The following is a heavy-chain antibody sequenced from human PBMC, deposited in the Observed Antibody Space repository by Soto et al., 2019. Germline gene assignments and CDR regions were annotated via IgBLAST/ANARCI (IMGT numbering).Heavy chain of an antibody. J-gene: IGHJ6*02. Sequence: QVQLVESGGGVVQPGRSLRLSCAASGFTFSSYGMHWVRQAPGKGLEWVAVIWYDGSNKYYADSVKGRFTISRDNSKNTLYLQMNSLRAEDTAVYYCARDDNPRYSSSSWVMTRYYYYGMDVWGQGTTVTVSS. CDR1: GFTFSSYG. D-gene: IGHD6-6*01. CDR3: ARDDNPRYSSSSWVMTRYYYYGMDV. CDR2: IWYDGSNK. V-gene: IGHV3-33*01.